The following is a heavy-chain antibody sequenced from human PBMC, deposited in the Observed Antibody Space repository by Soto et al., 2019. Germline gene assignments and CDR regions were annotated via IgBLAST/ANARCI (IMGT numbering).Heavy chain of an antibody. V-gene: IGHV4-59*01. CDR1: GGSISSYF. Sequence: QVQLQESGPGLLKPSETLSLTCTVSGGSISSYFYIWVRQPPGKGLEWIGSVYYTGTTDYNPSLKSRVTISVDTSKTQFSLSLRSVTAADTAVYYCARDLAAVPRAFDYWGRGNLVTVSS. J-gene: IGHJ4*02. CDR3: ARDLAAVPRAFDY. CDR2: VYYTGTT. D-gene: IGHD6-13*01.